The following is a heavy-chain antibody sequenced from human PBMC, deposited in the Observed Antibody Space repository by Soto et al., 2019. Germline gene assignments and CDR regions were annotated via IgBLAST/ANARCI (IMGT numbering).Heavy chain of an antibody. CDR1: GGSISSGGYS. D-gene: IGHD5-12*01. Sequence: QLQLQESGSGLVKPSQTLSLTCAVSGGSISSGGYSWSWIRQPPGKGLEWIGYIYHSGSTYYNPSLKSRVTIAVDRSQNQFSRKLRSVTAADTAVYYCAAGGGLPRYYWGQGTLVTVSS. J-gene: IGHJ4*02. V-gene: IGHV4-30-2*01. CDR3: AAGGGLPRYY. CDR2: IYHSGST.